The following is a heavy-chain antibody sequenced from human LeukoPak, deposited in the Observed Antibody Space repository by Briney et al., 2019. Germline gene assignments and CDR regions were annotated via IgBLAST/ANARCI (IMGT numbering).Heavy chain of an antibody. CDR1: GGSISTYY. J-gene: IGHJ3*02. CDR2: IDYRGST. V-gene: IGHV4-59*01. CDR3: ARSRSGYSYDHAAFEI. Sequence: SETLSLTCTVSGGSISTYYWSWIRQPPGKGLEWIAYIDYRGSTTYNPSLRSRVTISVDTSRNQFSLKLSSVTAADTAVYYCARSRSGYSYDHAAFEIWGQGSMVTVSS. D-gene: IGHD5-18*01.